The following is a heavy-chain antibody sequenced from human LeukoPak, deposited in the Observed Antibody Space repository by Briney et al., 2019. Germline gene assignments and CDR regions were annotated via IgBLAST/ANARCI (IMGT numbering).Heavy chain of an antibody. CDR3: AIEKRYSYGFGIFDY. Sequence: KPSEPLSLTCTLAGGPISSYYWLWIPQPPGKALEWFGYIYYTGSTSYNPSRTSRVTISVDTSKNQFSLKLSSVTAADTAIYYCAIEKRYSYGFGIFDYGGQGSVVSVSS. CDR2: IYYTGST. D-gene: IGHD5-18*01. V-gene: IGHV4-59*01. J-gene: IGHJ4*02. CDR1: GGPISSYY.